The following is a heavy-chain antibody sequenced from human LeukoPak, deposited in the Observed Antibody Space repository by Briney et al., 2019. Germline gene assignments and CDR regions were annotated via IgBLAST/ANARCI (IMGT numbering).Heavy chain of an antibody. CDR2: ISSSSSYI. Sequence: KPGGSLRLSCAASGFTFSSYSMNWVRQAPGKGLEWVSSISSSSSYIYYADSVKGRFTISRDNAKNSLYLQMNSLRAEDTAVYYCAREGSYYNVEYFDYWGQGTLVTVSS. J-gene: IGHJ4*02. V-gene: IGHV3-21*01. CDR1: GFTFSSYS. D-gene: IGHD3-10*01. CDR3: AREGSYYNVEYFDY.